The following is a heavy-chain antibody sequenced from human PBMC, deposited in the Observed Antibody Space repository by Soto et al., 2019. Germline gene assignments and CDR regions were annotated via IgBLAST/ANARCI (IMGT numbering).Heavy chain of an antibody. CDR1: GGSISSGDYY. J-gene: IGHJ5*02. CDR3: AREEENRNWFDP. V-gene: IGHV4-30-4*01. Sequence: TLSLTCTVSGGSISSGDYYWSWIRQPPGKGLEWIGYIYYSGSTYYNPSLKSRVTISVDTSKNQFSLKLSSVTAADTAVYYCAREEENRNWFDPWGQGTLVTVSS. CDR2: IYYSGST.